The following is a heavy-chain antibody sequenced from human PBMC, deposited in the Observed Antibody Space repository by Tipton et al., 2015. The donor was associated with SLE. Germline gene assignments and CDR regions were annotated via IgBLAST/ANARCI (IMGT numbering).Heavy chain of an antibody. V-gene: IGHV4-59*08. CDR1: GGSISSYY. D-gene: IGHD6-19*01. CDR2: IYYSGST. CDR3: ARHRYSSGQLGY. J-gene: IGHJ4*02. Sequence: TLSLTCTVSGGSISSYYWSWIRQPPGKGLEWIGYIYYSGSTNHNPSLKSRVTISVDTSKNQFSLKLSSVTAADTAVYYCARHRYSSGQLGYWGQGTLVTVSS.